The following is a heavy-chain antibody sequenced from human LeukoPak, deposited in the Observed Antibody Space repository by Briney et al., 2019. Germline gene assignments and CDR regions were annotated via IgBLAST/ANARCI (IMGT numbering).Heavy chain of an antibody. CDR1: GFTFSSYS. J-gene: IGHJ6*03. CDR2: ISSSSSYI. D-gene: IGHD3-3*01. CDR3: ARGYYDFWSGYYYYMDV. V-gene: IGHV3-21*01. Sequence: GGSLRLSCAASGFTFSSYSMNWVRQAPGKGLEWVSSISSSSSYIYYADSVKGRFTISRDNAKNSLYLQMNSLRAEDTAVYYCARGYYDFWSGYYYYMDVWGKGTTVTVSS.